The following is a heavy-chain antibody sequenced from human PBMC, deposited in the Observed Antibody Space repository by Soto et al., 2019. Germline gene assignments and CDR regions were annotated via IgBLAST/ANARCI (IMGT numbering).Heavy chain of an antibody. D-gene: IGHD2-8*01. J-gene: IGHJ3*01. CDR1: GYKFSNYW. CDR2: IYPGDSDI. Sequence: GESLKISCQASGYKFSNYWIGWVRQMPGKGLEWMGIIYPGDSDIRYSPSFQGQVTFSADKFISTAYLQWSGLRASDTAMYYCARSERVFGYGSDVFDVWGQGTMVTVSS. CDR3: ARSERVFGYGSDVFDV. V-gene: IGHV5-51*01.